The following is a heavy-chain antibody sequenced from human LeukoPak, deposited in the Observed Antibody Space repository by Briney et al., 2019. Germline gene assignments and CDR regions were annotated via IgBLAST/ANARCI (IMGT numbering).Heavy chain of an antibody. J-gene: IGHJ4*02. D-gene: IGHD1-26*01. CDR2: IGTAGDT. V-gene: IGHV3-13*01. Sequence: GGSLRLSCAASGLTFSNYAMHWVRQATGKGLEWVSAIGTAGDTFYPGSVKGRFTISRENAKNSLYLQMNSLRAEDTAVYYCARQMTPHGNFDYWGQGTLVTVSS. CDR1: GLTFSNYA. CDR3: ARQMTPHGNFDY.